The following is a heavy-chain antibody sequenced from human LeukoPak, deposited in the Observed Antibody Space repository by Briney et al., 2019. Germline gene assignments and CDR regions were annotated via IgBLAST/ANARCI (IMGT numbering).Heavy chain of an antibody. CDR3: AKWSGDYPSYYLDY. Sequence: GGSLRLSCAASGFTFSSFGLHWVRQAPGKGLEWVALTRSDGSSKNYADSVKGRFTISRDTSKNTVHLQMNNLRAEDTAVYYCAKWSGDYPSYYLDYWGQGTLVTVSS. CDR1: GFTFSSFG. V-gene: IGHV3-30*02. D-gene: IGHD4-17*01. CDR2: TRSDGSSK. J-gene: IGHJ4*02.